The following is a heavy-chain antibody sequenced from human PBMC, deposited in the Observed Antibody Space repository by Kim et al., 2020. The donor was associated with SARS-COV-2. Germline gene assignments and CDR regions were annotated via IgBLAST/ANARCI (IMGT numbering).Heavy chain of an antibody. V-gene: IGHV3-30-3*01. CDR3: ARDPWSGRRGLTYSYCGRDA. CDR2: ISYDGSNK. J-gene: IGHJ6*02. Sequence: GGSLRLSCAASGFTFSGCAMNWVRQAPGKGLEWVSVISYDGSNKDYADSVKGRFTISRDNSKNTLYLQMNSLRAEDTALYYCARDPWSGRRGLTYSYCGRDAWGQGATVTASS. D-gene: IGHD3-10*01. CDR1: GFTFSGCA.